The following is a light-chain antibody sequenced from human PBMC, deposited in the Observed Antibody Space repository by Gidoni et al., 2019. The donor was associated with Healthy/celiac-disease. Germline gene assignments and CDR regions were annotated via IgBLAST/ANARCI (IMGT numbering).Light chain of an antibody. CDR3: QQYTNWPPTWT. CDR2: GAS. V-gene: IGKV3-15*01. CDR1: QSVNSN. J-gene: IGKJ1*01. Sequence: EIVMTQSPATLSVSPGERATLSCRASQSVNSNLAWYQQQPGQAPRLLIYGASTRATGIPARFSGSGSGTEFTLPISSLQSEDFAVYYCQQYTNWPPTWTFGQGTKVEIK.